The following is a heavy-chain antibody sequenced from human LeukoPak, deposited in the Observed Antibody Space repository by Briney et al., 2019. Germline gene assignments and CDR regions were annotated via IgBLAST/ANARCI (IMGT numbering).Heavy chain of an antibody. J-gene: IGHJ4*02. CDR3: ARGSRRLADFHY. V-gene: IGHV4-39*01. CDR2: ISYSGST. Sequence: PSETLSLTCTVSGDPISISDYYCRWIRQPPGKGLGWIGTISYSGSTYYNPSLQSRVTISVDTSKNQFSLELSSVTAADTAVYYCARGSRRLADFHYWGQGTLVTVSS. CDR1: GDPISISDYY. D-gene: IGHD1-26*01.